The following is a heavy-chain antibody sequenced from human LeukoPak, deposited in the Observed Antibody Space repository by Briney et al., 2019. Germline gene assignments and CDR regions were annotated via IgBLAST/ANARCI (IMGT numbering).Heavy chain of an antibody. D-gene: IGHD6-13*01. Sequence: PGGSLRLSCAASGFTFSNYAMGWVRQASGKGLEWVSGTSGSGAFTYYADSVKGRFTIPRDNSKNTLYLQMNSLRAEDTAVYYCAKDLGSSWYVGNFDYWGQGTLVTVSS. CDR2: TSGSGAFT. CDR3: AKDLGSSWYVGNFDY. V-gene: IGHV3-23*01. J-gene: IGHJ4*02. CDR1: GFTFSNYA.